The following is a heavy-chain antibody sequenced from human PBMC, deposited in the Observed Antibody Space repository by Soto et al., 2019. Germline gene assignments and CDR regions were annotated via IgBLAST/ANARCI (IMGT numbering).Heavy chain of an antibody. Sequence: EVQLLESGGGLVQPGGSLRLSCAASGFTFSSSAMSWVRQAPGKGLEWVSGISGSGGSTDYADSVKGRFTISRDNSKNTLYLQMNSLRAEDTAVYYCAKDRMGRSRGIAAAGAFDYWGQGTLVTVSS. J-gene: IGHJ4*02. CDR2: ISGSGGST. CDR1: GFTFSSSA. D-gene: IGHD6-13*01. V-gene: IGHV3-23*01. CDR3: AKDRMGRSRGIAAAGAFDY.